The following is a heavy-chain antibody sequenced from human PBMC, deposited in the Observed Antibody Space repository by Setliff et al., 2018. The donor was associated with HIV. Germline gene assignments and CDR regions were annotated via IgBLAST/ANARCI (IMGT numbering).Heavy chain of an antibody. D-gene: IGHD3-16*01. CDR2: TIPMVLVP. J-gene: IGHJ6*03. Sequence: SVKVSCKASGGTFNNYGINWVRQAPGQGLEWMGGTIPMVLVPIYAQKFQGRLTITTDESTGTAYMDLSDLRSEDTAFYYCARVSRCQDPGGHYYMDVWGEGTTVTVSS. CDR1: GGTFNNYG. V-gene: IGHV1-69*05. CDR3: ARVSRCQDPGGHYYMDV.